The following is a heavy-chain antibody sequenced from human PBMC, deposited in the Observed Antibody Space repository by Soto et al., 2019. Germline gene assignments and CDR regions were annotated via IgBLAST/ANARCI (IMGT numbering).Heavy chain of an antibody. V-gene: IGHV6-1*01. D-gene: IGHD4-17*01. Sequence: SQTLSLTCAISGDSVSSNSAAWNWIRQSPSRGLEWLGRTYYRYKWYNDYAVSVKSRITINPDTSKNQFSLQLNSVTPEDTAEYYCAIVSLGSTVGAFDIWGQGTMVTGSS. CDR3: AIVSLGSTVGAFDI. CDR2: TYYRYKWYN. J-gene: IGHJ3*02. CDR1: GDSVSSNSAA.